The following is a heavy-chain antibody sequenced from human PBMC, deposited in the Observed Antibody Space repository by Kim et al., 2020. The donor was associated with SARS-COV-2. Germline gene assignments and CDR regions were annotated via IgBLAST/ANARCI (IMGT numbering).Heavy chain of an antibody. CDR1: GFTFSSYG. Sequence: GGSLRLSCAASGFTFSSYGMHWVRQAPGKGLEWVAVISYDGSNKYYADSVKGRFTISRDNSKNTLYLQMNSLRAEDTAVYYCAKGSQDSSGYYYIHYYYG. CDR2: ISYDGSNK. V-gene: IGHV3-30*18. CDR3: AKGSQDSSGYYYIHYYYG. D-gene: IGHD3-22*01. J-gene: IGHJ6*01.